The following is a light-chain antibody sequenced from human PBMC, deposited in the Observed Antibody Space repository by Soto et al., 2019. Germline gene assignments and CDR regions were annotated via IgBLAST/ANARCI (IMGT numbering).Light chain of an antibody. V-gene: IGLV2-11*01. CDR3: CSYAGSYRYV. CDR2: DVS. CDR1: SSDVGGYNY. Sequence: QSALTQPRSVSGSPGQSVTISCTGTSSDVGGYNYVSWYQQHPGKAPKLMIYDVSKRPSGVPDRFSGSKSGNTVSLTISGLQAEDEADYYCCSYAGSYRYVFGTGTKLTVL. J-gene: IGLJ1*01.